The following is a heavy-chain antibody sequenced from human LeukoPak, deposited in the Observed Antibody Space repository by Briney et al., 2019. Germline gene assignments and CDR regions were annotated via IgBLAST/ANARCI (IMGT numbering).Heavy chain of an antibody. D-gene: IGHD6-25*01. Sequence: GGSLRLSCAASGLTFSSYWMHWVRQAPGKGLVWVSRINSDGSITNYAGSVKGRFTISRDNAKNTLYLQMNSLRAEDTAVYYCCGISAKKWFDSWGQGSLVTVSS. J-gene: IGHJ5*01. V-gene: IGHV3-74*01. CDR3: CGISAKKWFDS. CDR1: GLTFSSYW. CDR2: INSDGSIT.